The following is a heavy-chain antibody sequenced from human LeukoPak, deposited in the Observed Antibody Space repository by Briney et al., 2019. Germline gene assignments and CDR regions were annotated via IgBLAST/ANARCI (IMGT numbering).Heavy chain of an antibody. Sequence: GGSLRLSCAASGFTFSSYAMSWVRQAPGKGLEWISYISVVNTPQHYAESVKGRFTISRDNAENFLYLQMNSLRAEDTAVYYCARGYTTGYSWGYFDLWGRGTLVTVSS. CDR1: GFTFSSYA. D-gene: IGHD2-2*02. CDR2: ISVVNTPQ. V-gene: IGHV3-48*04. J-gene: IGHJ2*01. CDR3: ARGYTTGYSWGYFDL.